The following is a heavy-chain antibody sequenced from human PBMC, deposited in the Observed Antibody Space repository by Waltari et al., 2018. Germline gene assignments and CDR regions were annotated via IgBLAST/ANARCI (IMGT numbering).Heavy chain of an antibody. V-gene: IGHV4-39*01. J-gene: IGHJ3*01. D-gene: IGHD5-12*01. CDR2: MSYSGTT. CDR3: ATYIGASIGTAAFDV. Sequence: QLQLQESGPGLVKPSETLSLTCSVSGFSIISNRPYWVWIRQTPGQGLEWLATMSYSGTTYSSPSLKGRVTISRDTSKNQVSLRLGSVTAADTAVYYCATYIGASIGTAAFDVWGQGTKVTVSS. CDR1: GFSIISNRPY.